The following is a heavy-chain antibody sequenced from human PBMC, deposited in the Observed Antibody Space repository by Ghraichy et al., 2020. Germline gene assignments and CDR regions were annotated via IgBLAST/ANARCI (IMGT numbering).Heavy chain of an antibody. CDR2: ITGISITN. CDR3: ARLPLPRRAAVGDWYFDL. J-gene: IGHJ2*01. D-gene: IGHD6-13*01. Sequence: GGSLRLSCQGSGFSFSDYSMIWVRLTPRKALEWVSYITGISITNFYTDSVKGRFTISRDNAKNSLYLQLHSLRAEDTAVYYCARLPLPRRAAVGDWYFDLWGRGTLVPVSS. V-gene: IGHV3-48*01. CDR1: GFSFSDYS.